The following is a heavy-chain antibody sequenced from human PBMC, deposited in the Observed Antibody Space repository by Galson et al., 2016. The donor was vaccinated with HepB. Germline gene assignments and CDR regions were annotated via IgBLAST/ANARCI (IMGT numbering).Heavy chain of an antibody. CDR2: ILYDGSNK. Sequence: SLRLSCAASGFTFSSYGMHWVRQAPGKGLEWVAVILYDGSNKYYADSVKGRFTISRDNSKNTLYLQMNSLRAEDTAVYYCARGYYASGRSDFDYWGQGTLVTVSS. CDR1: GFTFSSYG. V-gene: IGHV3-30*03. D-gene: IGHD3-10*01. J-gene: IGHJ4*02. CDR3: ARGYYASGRSDFDY.